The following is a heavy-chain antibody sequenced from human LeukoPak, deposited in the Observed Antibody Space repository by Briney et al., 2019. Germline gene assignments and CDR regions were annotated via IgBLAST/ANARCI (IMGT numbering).Heavy chain of an antibody. V-gene: IGHV1-69*13. D-gene: IGHD2-21*01. CDR1: GGTFSNDG. Sequence: ASVKVSCKASGGTFSNDGISWVRQAPGQGLEWMGGIIPILTTPKYAQKFQGRVTISADESTSTAYMELSSLRAEDTALYYCARGAGFKSGRTIHFFGMDVWGRGTAVTVSS. CDR2: IIPILTTP. J-gene: IGHJ6*02. CDR3: ARGAGFKSGRTIHFFGMDV.